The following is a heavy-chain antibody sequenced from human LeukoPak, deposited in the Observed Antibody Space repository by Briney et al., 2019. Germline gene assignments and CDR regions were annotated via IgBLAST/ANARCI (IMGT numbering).Heavy chain of an antibody. CDR1: GGSFSGYY. CDR3: ARKWLTRGGMDV. V-gene: IGHV4-34*01. D-gene: IGHD5-24*01. CDR2: INHSGST. Sequence: PSETLSLTCAVYGGSFSGYYWSWIRQPPGKGLEWIGEINHSGSTNYNPSLKSRVTISVDTSKNQFSLKLSAVTAADTAVYYCARKWLTRGGMDVWGKGTMVTVSS. J-gene: IGHJ6*04.